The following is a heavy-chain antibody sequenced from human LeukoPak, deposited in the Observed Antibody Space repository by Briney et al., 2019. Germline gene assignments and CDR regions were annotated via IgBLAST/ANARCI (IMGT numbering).Heavy chain of an antibody. J-gene: IGHJ4*02. CDR3: ARESPNSGSYPFDY. D-gene: IGHD1-26*01. V-gene: IGHV4-59*12. CDR2: IYYTGST. Sequence: SETLSLTCSVSGDSISFYFWTWIRQPPGKGLEWVGSIYYTGSTNYNPSFKSRVTISVDTSKNQFSLKLDFVTAADTAVYYCARESPNSGSYPFDYWGQGTLVTASS. CDR1: GDSISFYF.